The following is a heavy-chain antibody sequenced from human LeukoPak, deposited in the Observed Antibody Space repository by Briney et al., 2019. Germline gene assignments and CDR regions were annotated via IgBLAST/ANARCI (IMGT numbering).Heavy chain of an antibody. D-gene: IGHD1-26*01. Sequence: GESLKISCKGSGYSFTSYWIGWVRQMPGKGLEWMGIIYLGDSDTRYSPSFQGQVTISADKSISTAYLQWSSLRASDTAMYYCARLSPILGPDGRWYFDYWGQGTLVTVSS. CDR1: GYSFTSYW. J-gene: IGHJ4*02. V-gene: IGHV5-51*01. CDR2: IYLGDSDT. CDR3: ARLSPILGPDGRWYFDY.